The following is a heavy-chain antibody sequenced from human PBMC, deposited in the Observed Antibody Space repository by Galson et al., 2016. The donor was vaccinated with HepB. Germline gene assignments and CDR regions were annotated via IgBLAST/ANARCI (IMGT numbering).Heavy chain of an antibody. V-gene: IGHV3-74*01. CDR1: GFTFSNYW. D-gene: IGHD3-3*01. CDR3: ARSGASTAIFGVVIIPGWGFCD. Sequence: SLRLSCAASGFTFSNYWMHWVRQAPGKGLVWVSHINSDGISTSYADSVKGRFTISRDNAKNTLYLQMNSLRAEDTAVYYCARSGASTAIFGVVIIPGWGFCDWRQGALVTVSS. J-gene: IGHJ1*01. CDR2: INSDGIST.